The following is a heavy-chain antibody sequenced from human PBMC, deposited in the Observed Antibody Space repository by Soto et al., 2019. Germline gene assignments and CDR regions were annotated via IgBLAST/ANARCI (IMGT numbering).Heavy chain of an antibody. CDR2: IYYSGST. CDR3: ASLAFSSIASELPYNWFDP. J-gene: IGHJ5*02. CDR1: GGSISSSSYY. Sequence: SETLSLTCTVSGGSISSSSYYWGWIRQPPGKGLEWIGSIYYSGSTYYNPSLKSRVTISVDTSKNQFSLKLSSVTAADTAVYYCASLAFSSIASELPYNWFDPWGQGTLVTVSS. D-gene: IGHD6-6*01. V-gene: IGHV4-39*01.